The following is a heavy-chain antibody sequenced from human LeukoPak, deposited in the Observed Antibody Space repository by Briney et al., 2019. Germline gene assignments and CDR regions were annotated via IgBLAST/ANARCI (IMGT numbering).Heavy chain of an antibody. Sequence: GGSLRLSCVASGFTFSNYWMSWVRQAPGKGLEWVANINQDGSHKYYVDSVEGRFTISRDNPKNSVYLQVNSLRAEDTAVYYCARVGYSSSSFDYWGQATLVTVSS. V-gene: IGHV3-7*01. D-gene: IGHD6-6*01. CDR2: INQDGSHK. CDR1: GFTFSNYW. CDR3: ARVGYSSSSFDY. J-gene: IGHJ4*02.